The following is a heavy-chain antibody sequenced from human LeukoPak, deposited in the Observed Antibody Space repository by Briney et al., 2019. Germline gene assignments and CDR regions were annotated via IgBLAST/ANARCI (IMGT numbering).Heavy chain of an antibody. Sequence: GGSLRLSCVASGFTFGSYAMSWVRQAPGKGLGWVSAISGSGDNTYYADSVKGRFTISRDNSKNTLYLQMNSLRAEDTAVYYCARSNTEAHWGQGTLVTVSS. CDR3: ARSNTEAH. D-gene: IGHD2-2*02. CDR1: GFTFGSYA. J-gene: IGHJ4*02. CDR2: ISGSGDNT. V-gene: IGHV3-23*01.